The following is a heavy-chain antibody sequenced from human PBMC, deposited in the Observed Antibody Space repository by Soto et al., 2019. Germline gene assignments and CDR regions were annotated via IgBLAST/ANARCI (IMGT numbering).Heavy chain of an antibody. Sequence: SEALSLTCTVSGGSVSTYYWSWIRQPPGKGLEWIAYIYYSGSTSYNPSLKSRVTISLDTSKNQFSLKLSSVTAADTAVYYCARTYDDSGPNSGGYGFDIWGPGTMVT. CDR1: GGSVSTYY. CDR3: ARTYDDSGPNSGGYGFDI. J-gene: IGHJ3*02. D-gene: IGHD3-22*01. CDR2: IYYSGST. V-gene: IGHV4-59*02.